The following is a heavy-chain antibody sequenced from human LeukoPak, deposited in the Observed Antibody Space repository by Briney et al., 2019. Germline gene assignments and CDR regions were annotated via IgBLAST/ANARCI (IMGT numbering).Heavy chain of an antibody. J-gene: IGHJ4*02. Sequence: GGSLRLSCAASGFTFSSYSMNWVRQAPGKGLEWVSYISSSSSYTNYADSLKGRFTISRDNAKNSLYLQMNNVTAEDTAVYYCCRQDWAYWGQGTLVTVSS. V-gene: IGHV3-21*05. D-gene: IGHD2-21*01. CDR1: GFTFSSYS. CDR3: CRQDWAY. CDR2: ISSSSSYT.